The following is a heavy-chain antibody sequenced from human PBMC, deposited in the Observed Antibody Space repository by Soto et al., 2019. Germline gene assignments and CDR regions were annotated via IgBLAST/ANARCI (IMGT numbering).Heavy chain of an antibody. CDR2: IYWHSER. Sequence: GLDLEWLAVIYWHSERHISPSLESRLTITKDTSRNQVVLIMTNMDPADTGTYYCAHRKSGTFDYWGQGALVTVSS. D-gene: IGHD1-26*01. V-gene: IGHV2-5*01. CDR3: AHRKSGTFDY. J-gene: IGHJ4*02.